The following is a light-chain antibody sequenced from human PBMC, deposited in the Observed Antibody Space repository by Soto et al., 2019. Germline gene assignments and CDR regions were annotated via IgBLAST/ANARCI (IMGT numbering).Light chain of an antibody. Sequence: IQMTQSPSTLSASVGDRVTITCRASQSISTWLAWYQQKPGKAPNLLIYKAYTLESGVQSRFSGGGSGAEFTLTIRSLQPDDSATYYCKQHSNYPLTFGGGTKVDIK. CDR2: KAY. CDR1: QSISTW. J-gene: IGKJ4*01. CDR3: KQHSNYPLT. V-gene: IGKV1-5*03.